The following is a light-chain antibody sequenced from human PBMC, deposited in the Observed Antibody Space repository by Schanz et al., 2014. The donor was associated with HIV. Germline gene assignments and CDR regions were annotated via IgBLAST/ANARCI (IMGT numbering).Light chain of an antibody. CDR3: GSYTSSSTWV. J-gene: IGLJ3*02. Sequence: QSALTQPASVSGSPGQSITISCSGASSDVGYSYYVSWYQQQPGRPPKLLIYDVSHRPSGISDRFSGSKSGNTTSLTISGLQAEDEADYYCGSYTSSSTWVFGGGTKLTVL. CDR1: SSDVGYSYY. CDR2: DVS. V-gene: IGLV2-14*03.